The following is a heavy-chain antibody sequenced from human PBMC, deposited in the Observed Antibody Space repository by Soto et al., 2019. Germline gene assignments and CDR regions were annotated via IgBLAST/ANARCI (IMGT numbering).Heavy chain of an antibody. J-gene: IGHJ4*02. V-gene: IGHV4-30-2*01. D-gene: IGHD3-22*01. CDR1: GGSLSSGGYS. CDR3: ARSGPDSSGYPYYFDY. Sequence: SETLSLTRAVSGGSLSSGGYSWGWIRQPPGRGPEWIGYIYHSGSTYYNPSLKSRVTISVDRSKNQFSLKLSSVTAADTAVYYCARSGPDSSGYPYYFDYWGQGTLVTVSS. CDR2: IYHSGST.